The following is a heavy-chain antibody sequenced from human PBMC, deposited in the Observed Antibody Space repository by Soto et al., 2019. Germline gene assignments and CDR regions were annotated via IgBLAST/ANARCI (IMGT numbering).Heavy chain of an antibody. D-gene: IGHD5-18*01. CDR3: ARGGIQLWFYYYYGMDV. V-gene: IGHV4-34*01. CDR2: INHSGST. CDR1: GGSFSGYY. J-gene: IGHJ6*02. Sequence: SETLSLTCAVYGGSFSGYYWSWIRQPPGKGLEWIGEINHSGSTNYNPSLKSRLTISVDTSKNQFSLKLSSVTAADTAVYYCARGGIQLWFYYYYGMDVWGQGTTVTVSS.